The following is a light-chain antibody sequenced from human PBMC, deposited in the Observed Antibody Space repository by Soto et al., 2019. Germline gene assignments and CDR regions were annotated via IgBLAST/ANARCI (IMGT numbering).Light chain of an antibody. CDR3: FSYARSSTYV. CDR1: SSDVGSYNL. CDR2: EVS. J-gene: IGLJ1*01. Sequence: QSALTQPASVSGSPGQSITISCTGTSSDVGSYNLVSWYQQHPGKAPKLMIYEVSKRPSGVSNRFSGSKSGNTASLTISGLQSEEEADYYCFSYARSSTYVFGTGTKLTVL. V-gene: IGLV2-23*02.